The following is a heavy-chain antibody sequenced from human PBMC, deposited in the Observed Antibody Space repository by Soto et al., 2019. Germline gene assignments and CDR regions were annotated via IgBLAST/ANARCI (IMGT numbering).Heavy chain of an antibody. V-gene: IGHV4-59*01. Sequence: SKTLSLTCTVSGGSISSSSWSWIRQPPGRGLEWIGYIYNNGRTDYNPSLKSRVTISVDTSKNHFSLKLSSVTPADTAVYYCARARFCTSTSCYHYFDFWGQGTLVTVSS. CDR2: IYNNGRT. CDR3: ARARFCTSTSCYHYFDF. J-gene: IGHJ4*02. D-gene: IGHD2-2*01. CDR1: GGSISSSS.